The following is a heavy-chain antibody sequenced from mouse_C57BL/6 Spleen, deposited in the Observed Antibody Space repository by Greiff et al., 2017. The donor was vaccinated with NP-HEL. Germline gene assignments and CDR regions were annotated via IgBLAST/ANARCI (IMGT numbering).Heavy chain of an antibody. CDR2: ISYSGST. Sequence: EVQGVESGPGLVKPSQSLSLTCTVTGYSITSGYGWNWIRQFPGNKLEWMGYISYSGSTNYNPSLKSRISITRDTSKNQFFLQLNSVTTEDTAKYYCARTARIKYWGQGTTLTVSS. J-gene: IGHJ2*01. V-gene: IGHV3-2*02. D-gene: IGHD1-2*01. CDR1: GYSITSGYG. CDR3: ARTARIKY.